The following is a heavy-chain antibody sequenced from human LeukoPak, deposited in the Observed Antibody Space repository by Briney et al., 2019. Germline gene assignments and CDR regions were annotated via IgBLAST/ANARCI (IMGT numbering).Heavy chain of an antibody. V-gene: IGHV1-69*13. J-gene: IGHJ3*02. Sequence: ASVKVSCKASGGTFSSYAISWVRQAPGQGLEWMGGIIPIFGTANYAQKFQGRVTITADESMSTAYMELSSLRSEDAAVYYCASTGAAGAFDIWGQGTMVTVSS. CDR3: ASTGAAGAFDI. CDR2: IIPIFGTA. CDR1: GGTFSSYA. D-gene: IGHD6-13*01.